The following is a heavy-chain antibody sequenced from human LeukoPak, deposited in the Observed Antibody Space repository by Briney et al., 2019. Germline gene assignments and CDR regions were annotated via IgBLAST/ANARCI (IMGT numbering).Heavy chain of an antibody. CDR3: ARGGPLKTWIQLWGWFDP. J-gene: IGHJ5*02. CDR2: INPDSGGT. V-gene: IGHV1-2*02. D-gene: IGHD5-18*01. Sequence: ASVKVSCKASGNTFTGYYMHWVRQAPGQGLEWMGWINPDSGGTNYAEKFQGRVTMTRDTSISTAYMELSRLRSDDTAVYYCARGGPLKTWIQLWGWFDPWGQGTLVTVSS. CDR1: GNTFTGYY.